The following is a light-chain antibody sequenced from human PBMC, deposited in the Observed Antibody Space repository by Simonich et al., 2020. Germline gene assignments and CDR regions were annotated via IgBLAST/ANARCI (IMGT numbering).Light chain of an antibody. CDR2: EVS. V-gene: IGKV2D-29*02. CDR1: QSLQHSDGKTY. J-gene: IGKJ5*01. CDR3: MQSIQLPIT. Sequence: DIVMTKTPLSLSVTPGQPASIPCKSSQSLQHSDGKTYFYWYLQQTGQSSQLLIYEVSNRCSVVPERFSGSGSGTDFPLKISRVEAEDVGVYYCMQSIQLPITFGQGTRLEIK.